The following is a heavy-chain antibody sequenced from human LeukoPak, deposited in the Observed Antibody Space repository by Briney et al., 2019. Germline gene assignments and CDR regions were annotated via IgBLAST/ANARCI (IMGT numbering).Heavy chain of an antibody. CDR2: IKQDGSEK. J-gene: IGHJ6*02. D-gene: IGHD3-3*01. V-gene: IGHV3-7*01. Sequence: GGSLRLSCAASGFTFSSYWMSWVRQAPGKGLEWVANIKQDGSEKYYVDFVKGRFTISKDNAKNSLYLQMNSLRAEDTAVYYCARDPGHYDFWSGYNYYGMDVWGQGTTVTVSS. CDR3: ARDPGHYDFWSGYNYYGMDV. CDR1: GFTFSSYW.